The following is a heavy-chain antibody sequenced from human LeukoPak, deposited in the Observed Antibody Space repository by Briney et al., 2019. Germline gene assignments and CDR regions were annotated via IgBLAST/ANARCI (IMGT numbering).Heavy chain of an antibody. Sequence: SETLSLTCTVSGGSVSSGNYYWNWIRQPAGKGLEWIGRMYTSGSTTYNPSLKSRVTISVDTSKNQFSLKLSSVTAADTAVYYCARLRRYYYDSSGPPDYWGQGTLVTVSS. J-gene: IGHJ4*02. V-gene: IGHV4-61*02. CDR1: GGSVSSGNYY. CDR3: ARLRRYYYDSSGPPDY. CDR2: MYTSGST. D-gene: IGHD3-22*01.